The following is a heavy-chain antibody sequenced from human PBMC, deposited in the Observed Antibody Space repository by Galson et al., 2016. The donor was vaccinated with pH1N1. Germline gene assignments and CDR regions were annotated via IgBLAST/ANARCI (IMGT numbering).Heavy chain of an antibody. Sequence: SVKVSCKASGYTFTKYYFHWVRQAPGQGLEWMGVIDPSGGGITYAQKFQGRGAMTRDTSTSTVYMELSSLKSEDTAVYYCTRDLGRLPYHWGQGTLGTVSS. CDR3: TRDLGRLPYH. CDR1: GYTFTKYY. CDR2: IDPSGGGI. J-gene: IGHJ5*02. D-gene: IGHD1-26*01. V-gene: IGHV1-46*03.